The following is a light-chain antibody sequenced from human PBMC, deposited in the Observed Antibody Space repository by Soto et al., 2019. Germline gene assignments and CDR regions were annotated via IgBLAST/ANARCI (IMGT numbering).Light chain of an antibody. CDR1: QSVWSSL. CDR2: GAS. Sequence: ETVLTQSPGTLSLSPGERATLSCRASQSVWSSLLAWYQHKPGQTPRLLIYGASSTATGIPDRFSGSWSGTDFTLTISRLEPEDFAVYYCQQYGSPWTFGQGTKVEIK. V-gene: IGKV3-20*01. J-gene: IGKJ1*01. CDR3: QQYGSPWT.